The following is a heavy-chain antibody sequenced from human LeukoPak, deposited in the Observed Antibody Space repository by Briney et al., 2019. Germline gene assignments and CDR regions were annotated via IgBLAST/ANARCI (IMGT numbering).Heavy chain of an antibody. CDR1: GYSISIGYY. J-gene: IGHJ4*02. Sequence: SETLSLTCTVSGYSISIGYYWGWIRRPPGKGLEWIGNIYYSGSAKYNPSLKSRVTISVDTHKNQFSLQLSPIIAADTAVYYCARVGVDYSGNIIKYFFDYWGQGTLVTVSS. CDR3: ARVGVDYSGNIIKYFFDY. CDR2: IYYSGSA. D-gene: IGHD4-23*01. V-gene: IGHV4-38-2*02.